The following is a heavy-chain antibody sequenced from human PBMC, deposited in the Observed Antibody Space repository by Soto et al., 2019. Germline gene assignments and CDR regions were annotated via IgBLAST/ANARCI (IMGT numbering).Heavy chain of an antibody. Sequence: ITLKESGPALVKPTQTPTLTCTFSGFSRSTSGVGVGWIRQPPGEALEWLALIYWDDYKHFSPSLESRLTITKDTSKNQVVLTMTNMDPVDTATYSCVHKGGGDRIHDYWGQGTLVTVYS. D-gene: IGHD3-16*01. V-gene: IGHV2-5*02. CDR1: GFSRSTSGVG. CDR3: VHKGGGDRIHDY. J-gene: IGHJ4*02. CDR2: IYWDDYK.